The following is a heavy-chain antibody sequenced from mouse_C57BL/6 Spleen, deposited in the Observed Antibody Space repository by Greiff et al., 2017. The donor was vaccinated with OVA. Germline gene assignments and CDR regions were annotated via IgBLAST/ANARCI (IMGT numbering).Heavy chain of an antibody. CDR2: ISSGSSTI. J-gene: IGHJ4*01. Sequence: EVKLMESGGGLVKPGGSLKLSCAASGFTFSDYGMHWVRQAPEKGLEWVAYISSGSSTIYYADTVKGRFTISRDNAKNTLFLQMTSLRSEDTAMYYCARRYYGNYDYAMDYWGQGTSVTVSS. D-gene: IGHD2-1*01. CDR1: GFTFSDYG. CDR3: ARRYYGNYDYAMDY. V-gene: IGHV5-17*01.